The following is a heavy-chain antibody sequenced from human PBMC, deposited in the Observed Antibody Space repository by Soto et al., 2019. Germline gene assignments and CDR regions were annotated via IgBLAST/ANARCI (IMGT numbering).Heavy chain of an antibody. D-gene: IGHD2-15*01. CDR3: ARGVGGDCSGGSCYLFDY. Sequence: QVQLVQSGAEVKKPGASVKVSCKASGYTFTSYGISWVRQAPGQGLEWMGWISAYNGNTNYAQKLQGRVTMTTDTSTSTAYMERRSLRSDDTAVYYCARGVGGDCSGGSCYLFDYWGQGTLVTVSS. V-gene: IGHV1-18*01. J-gene: IGHJ4*02. CDR2: ISAYNGNT. CDR1: GYTFTSYG.